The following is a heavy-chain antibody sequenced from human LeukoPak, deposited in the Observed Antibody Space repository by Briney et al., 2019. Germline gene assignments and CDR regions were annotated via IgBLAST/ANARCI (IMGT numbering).Heavy chain of an antibody. CDR3: ASLQLLGKYYFDS. D-gene: IGHD6-6*01. J-gene: IGHJ4*02. CDR1: GGSISSSYYY. CDR2: MYYSGST. Sequence: SETLSLTCTVSGGSISSSYYYWGWIRQPPGKGLEWIGGMYYSGSTYYNPSLKSRVTISVDTSKNQFSLRLSSVTAADTAVYYCASLQLLGKYYFDSWGQGTLVTASS. V-gene: IGHV4-39*01.